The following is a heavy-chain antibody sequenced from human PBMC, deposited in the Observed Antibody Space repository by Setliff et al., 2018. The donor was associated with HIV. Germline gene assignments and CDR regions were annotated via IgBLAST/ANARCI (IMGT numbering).Heavy chain of an antibody. J-gene: IGHJ6*03. CDR2: IYPGDSDT. V-gene: IGHV5-51*01. CDR3: ARGEHFSYYMDV. Sequence: PGESLTLSCKGSGYSFTNYWIAWVRQMPGKGLEWMGIIYPGDSDTVYSPSFQGQVTISADRSISTAYPQWSSLKASDTAMYFCARGEHFSYYMDVWGKGTTVTVSS. CDR1: GYSFTNYW.